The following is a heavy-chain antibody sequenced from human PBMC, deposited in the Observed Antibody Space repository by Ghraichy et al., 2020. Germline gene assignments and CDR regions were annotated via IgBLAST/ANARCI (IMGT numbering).Heavy chain of an antibody. V-gene: IGHV1-24*01. CDR2: FDPEDGET. D-gene: IGHD1-26*01. CDR3: ATPGPLVGWGPYYFDY. J-gene: IGHJ4*02. CDR1: GYTLTELS. Sequence: ASVKVSCKVSGYTLTELSMHWVRQAPGKGLEWMGGFDPEDGETIYAQKFQGRVTMTEDTSTDTAYMELSSLRSEDTAVYYCATPGPLVGWGPYYFDYWGQGTLVTVSS.